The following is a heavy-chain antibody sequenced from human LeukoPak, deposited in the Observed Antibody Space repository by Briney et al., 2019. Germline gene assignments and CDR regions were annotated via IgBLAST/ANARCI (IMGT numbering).Heavy chain of an antibody. CDR1: GFTFSNYG. CDR2: IWYDGSNK. D-gene: IGHD1-26*01. Sequence: GGSLRLSCAASGFTFSNYGMHWVRQAPGKGLEWVAVIWYDGSNKYYADSVKGRFTISRDNSKNTLYLQMNSLRAEDTAVYYRVRGERQWDQFDYWGQGTPVTVSS. J-gene: IGHJ4*02. CDR3: VRGERQWDQFDY. V-gene: IGHV3-33*01.